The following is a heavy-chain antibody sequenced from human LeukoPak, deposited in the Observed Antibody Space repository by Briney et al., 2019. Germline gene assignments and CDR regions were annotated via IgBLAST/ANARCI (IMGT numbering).Heavy chain of an antibody. CDR3: ARERYYYDSSGYTIDY. CDR1: GFTFSSYA. V-gene: IGHV3-30-3*01. J-gene: IGHJ4*02. D-gene: IGHD3-22*01. CDR2: ISYDGSNK. Sequence: GGSLRLSCAASGFTFSSYAMHWVRQPPGKGLEWVAVISYDGSNKYYADSVKGRFTISRDNSKNTLYLQMNSLRAEDTAVYYCARERYYYDSSGYTIDYWGQGTLVTVSS.